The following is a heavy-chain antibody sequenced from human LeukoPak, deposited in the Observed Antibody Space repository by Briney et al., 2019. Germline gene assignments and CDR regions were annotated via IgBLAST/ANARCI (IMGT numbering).Heavy chain of an antibody. CDR2: ISAYNGNT. CDR3: ARTKQGYYFDY. CDR1: GYTFTSYG. Sequence: ASVKVSCTASGYTFTSYGISWVRQAPGQGLEWIGWISAYNGNTNYAQKLQGRVTMTTDTSTSTAYMELRSLRSDDTAVYYCARTKQGYYFDYWGQGTLVTVSS. J-gene: IGHJ4*02. V-gene: IGHV1-18*01. D-gene: IGHD2-8*01.